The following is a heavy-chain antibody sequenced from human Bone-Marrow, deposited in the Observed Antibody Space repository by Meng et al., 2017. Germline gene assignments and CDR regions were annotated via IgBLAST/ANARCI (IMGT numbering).Heavy chain of an antibody. V-gene: IGHV1-24*01. D-gene: IGHD2-2*01. J-gene: IGHJ4*02. CDR3: ATHRDIVVGLAYYFDY. CDR1: GYTLTELS. Sequence: QVQLVQSWAEVQKPGASVKVSCKVSGYTLTELSMHWVRQAPGKGLEWMGGFDPEDGETIYAQKFQGRVTMTEDTSTDTAYMELSSLRSEDTAVYYCATHRDIVVGLAYYFDYWGQGTLVTVSS. CDR2: FDPEDGET.